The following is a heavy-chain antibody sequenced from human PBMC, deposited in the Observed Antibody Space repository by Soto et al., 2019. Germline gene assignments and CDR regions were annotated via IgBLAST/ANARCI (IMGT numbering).Heavy chain of an antibody. J-gene: IGHJ6*02. V-gene: IGHV5-51*01. D-gene: IGHD3-16*01. CDR3: ARHGRAVDYQASFGMDV. CDR2: IYPGDSDT. CDR1: GYNFASYW. Sequence: GESLKISCRGSGYNFASYWSGWLRQMPGKGLEWMGIIYPGDSDTRYSPSFQGQVTISADKSISTAYLQWSSLKASDTAMYYCARHGRAVDYQASFGMDVWGQGTTVTVSS.